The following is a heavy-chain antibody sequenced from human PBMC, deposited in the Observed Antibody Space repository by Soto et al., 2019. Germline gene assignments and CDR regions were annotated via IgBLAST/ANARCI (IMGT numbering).Heavy chain of an antibody. V-gene: IGHV1-69*12. Sequence: QVQLVQSGAEVKKPGSSVKVSCKASGGTFSSYVINWVRQAPELGLEWMGGIIPFFGTVNYAQKFRGRVAISADESTRTAYMELSSLRSEDTAVYFCARALARDCSGGSCYLYYFESWGQGTLVTVSS. D-gene: IGHD2-15*01. CDR2: IIPFFGTV. CDR1: GGTFSSYV. J-gene: IGHJ4*02. CDR3: ARALARDCSGGSCYLYYFES.